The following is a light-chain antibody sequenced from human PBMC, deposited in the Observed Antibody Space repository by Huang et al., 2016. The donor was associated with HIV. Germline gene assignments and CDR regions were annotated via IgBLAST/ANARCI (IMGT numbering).Light chain of an antibody. J-gene: IGKJ5*01. CDR3: QQAINFPIT. CDR2: AAT. Sequence: DIQMTQSPSSGSASVGDRVTITCRASQDIGTWLAWYQQKPGKAPKPLIYAATNLQSGVSSRFGGSASGTDFTLTITSLQPEDSAFYFCQQAINFPITFGQGTRLEIK. V-gene: IGKV1-12*01. CDR1: QDIGTW.